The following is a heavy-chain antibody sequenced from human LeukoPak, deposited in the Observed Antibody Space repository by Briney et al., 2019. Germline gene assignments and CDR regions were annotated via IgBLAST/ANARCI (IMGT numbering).Heavy chain of an antibody. D-gene: IGHD1-1*01. J-gene: IGHJ4*02. Sequence: GGSLRLSCAGSDFSFITYAMSWVRQAPGKGLEWVSSITGRGDATYYADSVKGRFTISRDNSKNTFYLQMNSLTAEDTAIFYCAKATGTLTNWGQGILVTVSS. CDR1: DFSFITYA. CDR2: ITGRGDAT. V-gene: IGHV3-23*01. CDR3: AKATGTLTN.